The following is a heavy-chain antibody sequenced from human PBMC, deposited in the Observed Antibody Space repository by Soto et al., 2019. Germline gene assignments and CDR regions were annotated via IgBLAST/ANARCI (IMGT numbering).Heavy chain of an antibody. CDR2: IWYDGSNK. J-gene: IGHJ5*02. CDR3: ARQGSNDVWFDP. D-gene: IGHD4-4*01. Sequence: GGSLRLSCAASGFTFSSYGMHWVRQAPGKGLEWVAVIWYDGSNKYYADSVKGRFTISRDNSKNTLYLQMNSLGAEDTAVYYCARQGSNDVWFDPWGQGTLVTVSS. V-gene: IGHV3-33*01. CDR1: GFTFSSYG.